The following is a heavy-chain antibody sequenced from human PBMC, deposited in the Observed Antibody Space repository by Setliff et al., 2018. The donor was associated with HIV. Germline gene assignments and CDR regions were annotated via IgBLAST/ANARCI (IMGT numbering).Heavy chain of an antibody. CDR2: FDPEDGET. CDR3: ATDPGYSSTWYSESFQH. V-gene: IGHV1-24*01. J-gene: IGHJ1*01. Sequence: GASVKVSCKISGYTLTGLSIHWVRQAPGKGLEWMANFDPEDGETFYAQKFQGRLTMTEETSTDTAYMELSSLRSDDTAMYYCATDPGYSSTWYSESFQHWGQGTVVTVSS. CDR1: GYTLTGLS. D-gene: IGHD6-13*01.